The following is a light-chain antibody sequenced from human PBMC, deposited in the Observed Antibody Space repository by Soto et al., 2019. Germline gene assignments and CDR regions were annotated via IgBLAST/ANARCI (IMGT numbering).Light chain of an antibody. CDR2: DAS. V-gene: IGKV1-33*01. CDR1: QDIKNY. J-gene: IGKJ4*01. Sequence: DIQMTQSPSSLSASVGDRVTITCQASQDIKNYLNWYQQKPGKAPNLLIYDASNLKTGFPSRFSGSGSGTHFTFTISSLQHEDIATYYCQHYDDLPPLSFGGGTKVEIK. CDR3: QHYDDLPPLS.